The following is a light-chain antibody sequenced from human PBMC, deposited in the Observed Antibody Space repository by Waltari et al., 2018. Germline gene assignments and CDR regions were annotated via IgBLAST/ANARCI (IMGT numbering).Light chain of an antibody. J-gene: IGKJ1*01. CDR2: GAS. CDR3: QPYDDSPPWT. V-gene: IGKV3-20*01. CDR1: QSVTSSY. Sequence: EIVLTQSPGTLSLSPGERVTLSCRASQSVTSSYLAWYQQKPGQAPRLLIYGASSRATGIPDRFSGSGSGTDFTLTISRLEPEDFAVYYCQPYDDSPPWTFGQGTKVEIK.